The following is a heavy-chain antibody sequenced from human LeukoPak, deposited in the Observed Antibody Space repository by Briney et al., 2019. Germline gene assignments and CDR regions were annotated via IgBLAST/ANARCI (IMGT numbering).Heavy chain of an antibody. D-gene: IGHD2-15*01. J-gene: IGHJ6*03. V-gene: IGHV1-2*02. CDR3: ARAKDEGGDYYSYYMDV. CDR1: GYTFTGYY. Sequence: ASVKVSCKASGYTFTGYYVHWVRQAPGQGLEWVGWINANSGGRNYAQKFQGRVTMTRDTSISTAYMELSSLRSDDTAVYYCARAKDEGGDYYSYYMDVWGKGTTVTVSS. CDR2: INANSGGR.